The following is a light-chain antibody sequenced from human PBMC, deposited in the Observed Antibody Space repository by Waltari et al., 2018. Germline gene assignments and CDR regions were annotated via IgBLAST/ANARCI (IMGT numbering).Light chain of an antibody. V-gene: IGKV1-39*01. CDR2: AAS. CDR1: LSIGTY. CDR3: QQTYSTPRT. J-gene: IGKJ2*01. Sequence: DIQMTQSPSSMSASVGDRVTISCRASLSIGTYLNWFQQKAGEDPKLLISAASSLQPGVPSRFSGGGSGSDFTLIIASLQPDDLAAYYCQQTYSTPRTFGQGTKLEI.